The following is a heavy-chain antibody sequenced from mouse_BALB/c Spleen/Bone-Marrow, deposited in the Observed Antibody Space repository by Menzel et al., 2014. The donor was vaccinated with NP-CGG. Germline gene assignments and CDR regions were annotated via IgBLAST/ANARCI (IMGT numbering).Heavy chain of an antibody. J-gene: IGHJ4*01. CDR3: AGLGYYGTMDY. CDR2: INPDSSTI. Sequence: EVKVEESGGGLVQPGGSLKLPRAASGFDFSRYWTSWVRQAPGKGLEWIGEINPDSSTINYTPSLKDKFIISRDNAKNTLYLQMSKVRSEDTALYYCAGLGYYGTMDYWGQGTSVTVSS. D-gene: IGHD1-1*01. CDR1: GFDFSRYW. V-gene: IGHV4-1*02.